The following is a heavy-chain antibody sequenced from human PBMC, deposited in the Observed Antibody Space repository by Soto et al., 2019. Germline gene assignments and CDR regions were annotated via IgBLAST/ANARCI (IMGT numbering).Heavy chain of an antibody. J-gene: IGHJ4*02. V-gene: IGHV3-30*03. CDR2: ISYDESNK. Sequence: QVQLVESGGGVVQPGRSLRLSCAASGFAFSSYGMHWVRQAPGKGLEWVAVISYDESNKYYADSVKGRFTISRDNSKNTLYLQMNSLRAEDTAVYYCARPGRDFWSGRYYFDYWGQGTLVTVS. D-gene: IGHD3-3*01. CDR3: ARPGRDFWSGRYYFDY. CDR1: GFAFSSYG.